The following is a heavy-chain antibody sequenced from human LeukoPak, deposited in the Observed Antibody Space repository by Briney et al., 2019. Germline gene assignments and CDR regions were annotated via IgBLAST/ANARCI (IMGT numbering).Heavy chain of an antibody. D-gene: IGHD6-13*01. V-gene: IGHV3-23*01. J-gene: IGHJ4*02. CDR2: ISGSGGST. CDR1: GFTFSSYA. CDR3: ARALAAFDY. Sequence: RGSLRLSCAASGFTFSSYAMSWVRQAPWRGLEWVSAISGSGGSTYYADSVKGRFTISRDNSKNTLYLQMNSLRAEDTAVYYCARALAAFDYWGQGTLVTVSS.